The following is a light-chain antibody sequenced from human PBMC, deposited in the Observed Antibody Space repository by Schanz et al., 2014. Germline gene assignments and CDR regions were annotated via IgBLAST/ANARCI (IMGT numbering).Light chain of an antibody. CDR1: SSIVGGYNY. Sequence: QSALTQPRSVSGSPGQSVTISCTGTSSIVGGYNYVSWYQHHPGKAPKLLIYYVSKRPPGVPDRFSGSKSGNTASLTISGLQAEDEADYYCSSYTISRSYVFGTGTKLTV. CDR3: SSYTISRSYV. CDR2: YVS. V-gene: IGLV2-11*01. J-gene: IGLJ1*01.